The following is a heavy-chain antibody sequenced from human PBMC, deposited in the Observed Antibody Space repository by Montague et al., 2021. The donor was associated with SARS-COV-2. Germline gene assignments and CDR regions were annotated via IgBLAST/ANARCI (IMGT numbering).Heavy chain of an antibody. Sequence: SETLSLTCSVSGGSISTYYWSWLRQPPGKGLEWIGHIHYSGSTTYNPSFKSRVTISIDTSKNQFSLKLSSVTAADTAVYYCARSRGPWGTYYLAYWGQGTLVTVSS. CDR2: IHYSGST. D-gene: IGHD3-16*01. J-gene: IGHJ4*02. V-gene: IGHV4-59*01. CDR1: GGSISTYY. CDR3: ARSRGPWGTYYLAY.